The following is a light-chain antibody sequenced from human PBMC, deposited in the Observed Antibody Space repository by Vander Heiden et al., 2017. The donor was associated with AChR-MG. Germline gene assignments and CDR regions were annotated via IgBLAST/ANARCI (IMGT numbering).Light chain of an antibody. Sequence: DIQMTQSPSSLSASVGDRVTITCRASQNIDTYLNWFQQKPGKAPKLLIYAASILQSGVPSRFSGSGSGTDFTLSISSLQPEDFATYFCQQSYNTPPTFGQGTKVEIK. V-gene: IGKV1-39*01. CDR2: AAS. CDR1: QNIDTY. CDR3: QQSYNTPPT. J-gene: IGKJ1*01.